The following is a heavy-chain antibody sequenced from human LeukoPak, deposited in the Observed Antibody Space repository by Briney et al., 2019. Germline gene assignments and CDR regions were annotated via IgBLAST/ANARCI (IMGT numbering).Heavy chain of an antibody. D-gene: IGHD6-13*01. J-gene: IGHJ4*02. Sequence: QAGGTLRLSCAASGFTFSSYGMSWVRQAPGKGLEWVSAISGSGGSTYYADSVKGRFTISRDNSKNTRYLQMNSLRAEDTAVYYCANHFGLLAADDYWGQGTLVTVSS. CDR1: GFTFSSYG. CDR2: ISGSGGST. V-gene: IGHV3-23*01. CDR3: ANHFGLLAADDY.